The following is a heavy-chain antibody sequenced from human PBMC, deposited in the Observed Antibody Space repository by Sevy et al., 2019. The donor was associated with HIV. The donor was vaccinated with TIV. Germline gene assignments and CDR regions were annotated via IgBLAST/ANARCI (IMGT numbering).Heavy chain of an antibody. Sequence: ASVKVSCKASRDTFNTYAIVWVRQAPGQGLEWMRGIVPKFGSANYAQKFEGKVTMTADESTTTAHMELSSLRSEDTAVYYCARRGITIFGVLTFDIWGQGTTVTVSS. CDR2: IVPKFGSA. CDR3: ARRGITIFGVLTFDI. J-gene: IGHJ3*02. D-gene: IGHD3-3*01. V-gene: IGHV1-69*13. CDR1: RDTFNTYA.